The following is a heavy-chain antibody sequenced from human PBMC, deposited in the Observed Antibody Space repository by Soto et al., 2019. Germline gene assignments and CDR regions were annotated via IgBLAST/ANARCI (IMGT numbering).Heavy chain of an antibody. Sequence: PSETLSLTCTVSGGSISSSSYYWGWIRQPPGKGLEWIGSIYYSGSTYYNPSLKSRVTISVDTSKNQFSLKLSSVTAADTAVYYSARAYRSGGSCSFDPWGQGTLVTVSS. CDR3: ARAYRSGGSCSFDP. CDR1: GGSISSSSYY. V-gene: IGHV4-39*07. J-gene: IGHJ5*02. CDR2: IYYSGST. D-gene: IGHD2-15*01.